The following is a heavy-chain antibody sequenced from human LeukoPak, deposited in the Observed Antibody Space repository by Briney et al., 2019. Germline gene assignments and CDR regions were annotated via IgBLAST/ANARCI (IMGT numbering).Heavy chain of an antibody. Sequence: GGSLRLSCAASGFTFSSYEMNWVRQAPGKGLEWVSSISRSATTIYYADSVKGRFTISRDNAKNSLYLQMNSLRAEDTAVYFCAKVGALSSSWLLYWGQGTLVTVSS. CDR2: ISRSATTI. D-gene: IGHD6-13*01. J-gene: IGHJ4*02. CDR3: AKVGALSSSWLLY. CDR1: GFTFSSYE. V-gene: IGHV3-48*03.